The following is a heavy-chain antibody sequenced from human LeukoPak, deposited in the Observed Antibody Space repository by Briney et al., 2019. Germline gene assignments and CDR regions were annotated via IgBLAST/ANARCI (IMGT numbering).Heavy chain of an antibody. CDR3: ARAGRSTYYYDSSGTTGAFDI. D-gene: IGHD3-22*01. CDR2: INHSGST. J-gene: IGHJ3*02. Sequence: SETLSLTCAVYGGSFSGYYWSWIRQPPGKGLEWLGEINHSGSTNYNPSLKSRVTISVDTSKNQFSLKLSSVTAADTAVYYCARAGRSTYYYDSSGTTGAFDIWGQGTMVTVSS. V-gene: IGHV4-34*01. CDR1: GGSFSGYY.